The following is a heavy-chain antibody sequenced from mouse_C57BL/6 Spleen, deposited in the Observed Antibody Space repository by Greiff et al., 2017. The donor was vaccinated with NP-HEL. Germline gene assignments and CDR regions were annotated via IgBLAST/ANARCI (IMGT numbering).Heavy chain of an antibody. CDR1: GYTFTDYY. CDR3: ARSPYDSNYYFDY. V-gene: IGHV1-19*01. CDR2: INPYNGGT. Sequence: EVQLQQSGPVLVKPGASVKMSCKASGYTFTDYYMNWVKQSHGKSLEWIGVINPYNGGTSYNQKFKGKATLTVDKSSSTAYMELNSLTSEDSAVYDCARSPYDSNYYFDYWGQGTTLTVSS. J-gene: IGHJ2*01. D-gene: IGHD2-5*01.